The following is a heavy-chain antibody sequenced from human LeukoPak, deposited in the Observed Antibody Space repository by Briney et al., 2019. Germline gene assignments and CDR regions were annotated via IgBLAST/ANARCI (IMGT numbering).Heavy chain of an antibody. CDR3: ARGREGVRTHFPFDP. D-gene: IGHD3-3*02. J-gene: IGHJ5*02. CDR2: IIPIFGTA. Sequence: SVKVSCKASGGTFSSYAISWVRQAPGQGLEWMGRIIPIFGTANYAQKFQGRVTLTADKATTTAYMELSSLRSEDTAVYYCARGREGVRTHFPFDPWGQGTLVTVSS. CDR1: GGTFSSYA. V-gene: IGHV1-69*06.